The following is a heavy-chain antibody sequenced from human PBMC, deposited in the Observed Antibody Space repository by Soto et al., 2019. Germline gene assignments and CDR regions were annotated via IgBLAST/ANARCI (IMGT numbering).Heavy chain of an antibody. CDR3: ASDRGTTFLDC. Sequence: QVQLQESGPGLLRPSETLSLTCTVSGASINSEYWSLVRQPAGKGLDWIGRIYVTGSTNYNPSLKSRVTMSVDTSNNQCSLKMTSVTAADTAVYYCASDRGTTFLDCWGQGTLVTVSS. CDR1: GASINSEY. D-gene: IGHD1-7*01. V-gene: IGHV4-4*07. J-gene: IGHJ4*02. CDR2: IYVTGST.